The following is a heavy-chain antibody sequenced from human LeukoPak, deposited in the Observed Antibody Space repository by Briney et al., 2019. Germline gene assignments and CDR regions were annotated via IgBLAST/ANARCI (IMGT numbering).Heavy chain of an antibody. CDR1: GFTFSSYA. CDR3: AKWGGTETIGTIWYGPLDH. J-gene: IGHJ4*02. CDR2: ISDSGGST. V-gene: IGHV3-23*01. Sequence: GGSLRLSCAASGFTFSSYAMTWVRQAPGKGLELVSGISDSGGSTSYADSVRGRFTISRDNSKNTLYLQMNSLRGEDTARYYCAKWGGTETIGTIWYGPLDHWGQGTQVTVSS. D-gene: IGHD2-2*01.